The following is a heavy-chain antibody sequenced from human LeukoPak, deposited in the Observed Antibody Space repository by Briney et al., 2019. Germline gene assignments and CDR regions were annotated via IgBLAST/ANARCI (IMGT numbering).Heavy chain of an antibody. CDR2: ISYDGSNK. J-gene: IGHJ4*02. D-gene: IGHD3-16*02. V-gene: IGHV3-30*04. Sequence: PGGSLRLSCAASGFTFSGYAMHWVRQAPGKGLEWVAVISYDGSNKYYADSVKGRFTIPRDNSKNTLYLQMNSLRAEDTAVYYCAREMSMITFGGVIATGGFDYWGQGTLVTVSS. CDR1: GFTFSGYA. CDR3: AREMSMITFGGVIATGGFDY.